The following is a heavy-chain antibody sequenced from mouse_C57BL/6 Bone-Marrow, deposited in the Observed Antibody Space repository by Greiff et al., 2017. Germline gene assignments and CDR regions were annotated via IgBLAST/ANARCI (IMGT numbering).Heavy chain of an antibody. CDR3: TTSLLGVDY. CDR1: GFNIKDDY. CDR2: IDPENGDT. D-gene: IGHD3-3*01. V-gene: IGHV14-4*01. Sequence: EVQLKESGAELVRPGASVKLSCTASGFNIKDDYMHWVKQRPEQGLEWIGWIDPENGDTEYASKFQGKATITADTSSNTAYLQLSSLTSEDTAVYYCTTSLLGVDYWGQGTSVTVSS. J-gene: IGHJ4*01.